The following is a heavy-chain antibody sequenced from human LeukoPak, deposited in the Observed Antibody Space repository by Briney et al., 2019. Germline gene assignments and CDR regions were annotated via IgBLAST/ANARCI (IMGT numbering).Heavy chain of an antibody. J-gene: IGHJ4*02. Sequence: LSXXXSGFTFSSHWMHWVRQGPGKGLQCIARIKNDATYADYAGSVKGRFTISRDNAKNALYLQMNSLRAEDTALYYCVRDDDFYSIDFWGQGTLVTVSS. CDR3: VRDDDFYSIDF. D-gene: IGHD2-21*02. V-gene: IGHV3-74*01. CDR1: GFTFSSHW. CDR2: IKNDATYA.